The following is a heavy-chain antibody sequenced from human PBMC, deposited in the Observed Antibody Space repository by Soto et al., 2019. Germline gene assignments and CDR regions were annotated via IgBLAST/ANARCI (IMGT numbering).Heavy chain of an antibody. V-gene: IGHV1-18*01. CDR2: ISAHNGNT. Sequence: QVHLVQSGAEVKKPGASVKVSCKASGYTFTSYGTTWVRQAPGQGLEWMGWISAHNGNTDYAQKLQGRVIVTRDTATSTAYMELRRLRSDDTAVYYCARGRDGDYWGQGALVTVSS. J-gene: IGHJ4*02. CDR1: GYTFTSYG. CDR3: ARGRDGDY. D-gene: IGHD6-6*01.